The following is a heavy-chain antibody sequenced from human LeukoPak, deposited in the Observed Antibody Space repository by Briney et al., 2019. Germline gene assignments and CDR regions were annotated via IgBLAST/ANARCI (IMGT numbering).Heavy chain of an antibody. V-gene: IGHV3-66*01. CDR1: GFTVSHNY. CDR3: ARTESYNSAAYNPT. J-gene: IGHJ5*02. D-gene: IGHD3-16*01. CDR2: IYNDGRT. Sequence: GGSLRLSCAASGFTVSHNYMSWVRQAPGKGLEWVSNIYNDGRTYYRDSVKGRFTISRDDSENTLYLKMNNLRAEDTAVYYCARTESYNSAAYNPTWGQGTLVTVSS.